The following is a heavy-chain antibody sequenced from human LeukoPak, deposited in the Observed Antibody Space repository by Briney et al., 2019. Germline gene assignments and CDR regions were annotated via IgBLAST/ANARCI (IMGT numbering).Heavy chain of an antibody. CDR1: GYTFTGYY. Sequence: ASVKVSCKASGYTFTGYYMHWVRQAPGQGLEWMGWINPNSGGTNYAQKFQGRVTMTRDTSISTAYMELSRLRSDDTAVYYCARFKVSDWDAFDIRGQGTMVTVSS. J-gene: IGHJ3*02. CDR3: ARFKVSDWDAFDI. D-gene: IGHD2-21*01. CDR2: INPNSGGT. V-gene: IGHV1-2*02.